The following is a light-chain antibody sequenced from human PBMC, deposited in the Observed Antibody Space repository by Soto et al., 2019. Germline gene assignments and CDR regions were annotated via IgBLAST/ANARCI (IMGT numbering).Light chain of an antibody. CDR3: SSSTSSSTYV. CDR2: SVS. CDR1: SSDIGAYAS. Sequence: QSALTQPASVSGSPGQSITISCTGTSSDIGAYASVSWYQQHPDKAPKLIIYSVSHRSSGVSDRFSGSKSGNTASLTISGLHTKDEADYYCSSSTSSSTYVFGTGTKLTVL. V-gene: IGLV2-14*03. J-gene: IGLJ1*01.